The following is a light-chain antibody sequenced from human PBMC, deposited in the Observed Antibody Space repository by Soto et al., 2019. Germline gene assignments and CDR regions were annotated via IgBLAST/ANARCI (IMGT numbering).Light chain of an antibody. J-gene: IGLJ1*01. CDR3: AAWDDSLKGYV. Sequence: QSVLTQPPSASGTPGQRVTISCSGGSSNIGSNFVNWYQQLPGAAPKLLIYSNNQRPSGVPDRFSGSKSGTSVSLAISGLQSEDEADYYCAAWDDSLKGYVFGTGTKSPS. CDR2: SNN. V-gene: IGLV1-44*01. CDR1: SSNIGSNF.